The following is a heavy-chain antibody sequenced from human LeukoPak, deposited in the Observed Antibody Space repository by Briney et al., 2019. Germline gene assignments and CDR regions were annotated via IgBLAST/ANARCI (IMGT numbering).Heavy chain of an antibody. CDR1: GGTFSSYG. CDR2: IIPIFGIA. Sequence: SVKVSCKASGGTFSSYGISWVRQAPGQGLEWMGRIIPIFGIANYAQKFQGRVTITADKSTSTAYMELSSLTSEDTAVYYWARDQNSYGSGSYPDYWGQGTLVTVSS. CDR3: ARDQNSYGSGSYPDY. J-gene: IGHJ4*02. V-gene: IGHV1-69*04. D-gene: IGHD3-10*01.